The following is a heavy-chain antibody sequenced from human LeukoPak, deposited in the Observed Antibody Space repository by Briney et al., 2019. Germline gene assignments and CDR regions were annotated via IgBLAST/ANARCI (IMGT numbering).Heavy chain of an antibody. Sequence: PTETLSLTFTFSGGSISSSRYYWGWIRQPPGKGLEWVGSINYSGRAFYNPPLKSRVTVSADTSKNEFSLKLTSVTAADTAVYYCASQDRGAHQYYYMDFWGKGTTVIVSS. D-gene: IGHD2-2*01. V-gene: IGHV4-39*01. J-gene: IGHJ6*03. CDR1: GGSISSSRYY. CDR3: ASQDRGAHQYYYMDF. CDR2: INYSGRA.